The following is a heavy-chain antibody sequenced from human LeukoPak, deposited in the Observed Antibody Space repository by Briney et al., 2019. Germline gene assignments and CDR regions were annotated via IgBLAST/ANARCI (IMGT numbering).Heavy chain of an antibody. CDR2: IYYSGST. J-gene: IGHJ6*02. Sequence: PSETLSLTCTGSGGSISSYYWSWIRQPPGHGLEWIGYIYYSGSTNYNPSLKSRATISVDTSKNQFSLKLSSVTAADTAVYYCARAHYYYYSMDVWGQGTTVTVSS. V-gene: IGHV4-59*01. CDR1: GGSISSYY. CDR3: ARAHYYYYSMDV.